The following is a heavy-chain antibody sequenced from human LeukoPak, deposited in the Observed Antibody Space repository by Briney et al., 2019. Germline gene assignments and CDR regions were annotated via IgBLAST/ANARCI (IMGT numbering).Heavy chain of an antibody. J-gene: IGHJ5*02. CDR3: ARADGDRDGYNFWFDP. V-gene: IGHV6-1*01. Sequence: SQTLSLNCAISGDSVSRNSAAWNWIRQSPSRGLEWLGRTYYRSKWYNDCAVSVESRITINPDTSKNQFSLQLKSVTPEDTAVYYCARADGDRDGYNFWFDPWGQGTLVTVSS. CDR1: GDSVSRNSAA. CDR2: TYYRSKWYN. D-gene: IGHD5-24*01.